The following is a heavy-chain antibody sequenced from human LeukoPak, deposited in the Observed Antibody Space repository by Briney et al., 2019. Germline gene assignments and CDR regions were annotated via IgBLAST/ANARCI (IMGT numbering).Heavy chain of an antibody. Sequence: GGSLRLSCAASGFTFSSYAMSWVRQAPGKGLEWVSAISGSGGSTYYADSVKGRVAISRDNSKNTLYLQMTSLRAEDTALYYCAKHRSSSTIAVRGGYWGQGTLVTVSS. CDR2: ISGSGGST. V-gene: IGHV3-23*01. D-gene: IGHD6-19*01. CDR3: AKHRSSSTIAVRGGY. CDR1: GFTFSSYA. J-gene: IGHJ4*02.